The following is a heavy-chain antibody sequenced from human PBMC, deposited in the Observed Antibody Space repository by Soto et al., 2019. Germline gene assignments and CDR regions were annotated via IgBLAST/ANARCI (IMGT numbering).Heavy chain of an antibody. D-gene: IGHD2-2*01. CDR3: ARASSTSCYY. V-gene: IGHV3-74*01. CDR2: INSDGSST. Sequence: GGSPRLSCAASGVTFSSYWMHWVRQAPGKGLVWVSRINSDGSSTSYADSVKGRFTISRDNAKNTLYLQMNSLSAEDTAVYYCARASSTSCYYWGQGTLVTVSS. CDR1: GVTFSSYW. J-gene: IGHJ4*02.